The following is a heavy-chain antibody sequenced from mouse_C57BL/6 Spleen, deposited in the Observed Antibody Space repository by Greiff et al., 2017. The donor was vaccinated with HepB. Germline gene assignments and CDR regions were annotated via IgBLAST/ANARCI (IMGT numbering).Heavy chain of an antibody. Sequence: QVQLQQSGAELVRPGASVKLSCKASGYTFTDYYINWVKQRPGQGLEWIARIYPGSGNTYYNEKFKGKATLTAEKSSSTAYMQLSSLTSEDSAVYFCARGDWDLYAMDYWGQGTSVTVSS. CDR1: GYTFTDYY. CDR3: ARGDWDLYAMDY. V-gene: IGHV1-76*01. D-gene: IGHD4-1*01. CDR2: IYPGSGNT. J-gene: IGHJ4*01.